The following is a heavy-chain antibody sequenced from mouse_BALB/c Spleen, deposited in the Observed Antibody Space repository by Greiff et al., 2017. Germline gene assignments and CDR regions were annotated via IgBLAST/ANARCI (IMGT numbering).Heavy chain of an antibody. CDR2: ISSGGSYT. CDR1: GFTFSSYA. J-gene: IGHJ4*01. CDR3: ARGRYDYYAMDY. Sequence: EVKLMESGGGLVQPGGSRKLSCAASGFTFSSYAMSWVRQSPEKRLEWVAEISSGGSYTYYPDTVTGRFTISRDNAKNTLYLEMSSLRSEDTAMYYCARGRYDYYAMDYWGQGTSVTVSS. V-gene: IGHV5-9-4*01. D-gene: IGHD2-14*01.